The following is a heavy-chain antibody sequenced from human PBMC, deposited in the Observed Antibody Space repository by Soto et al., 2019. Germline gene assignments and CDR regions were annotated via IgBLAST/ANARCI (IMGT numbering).Heavy chain of an antibody. J-gene: IGHJ6*02. V-gene: IGHV4-34*01. CDR1: GGTFSGYY. CDR3: ASDRGYSYALYYYYYGMDV. Sequence: TSETLYLTCAVYGGTFSGYYWSWIRQPPEKGLEKIGEINHSGSTNYNPSIKSRVTISVDTSKNQFSLKLSSVTAADTAVYYCASDRGYSYALYYYYYGMDVWRQGTTVTVS. CDR2: INHSGST. D-gene: IGHD5-18*01.